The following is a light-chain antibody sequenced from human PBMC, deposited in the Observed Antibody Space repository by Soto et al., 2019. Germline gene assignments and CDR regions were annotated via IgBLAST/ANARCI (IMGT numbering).Light chain of an antibody. CDR1: QGISSR. CDR2: GAS. CDR3: QQFNTYPLT. V-gene: IGKV1-9*01. Sequence: DIQLTQSPSFLSAAVGDRVTITCQTSQGISSRLAWYQQRPGKAPELLIYGASTLQSGVPSRFSGSGSGTEFTLTISSLQSEDFATYYCQQFNTYPLTFGGGTKVEIK. J-gene: IGKJ4*01.